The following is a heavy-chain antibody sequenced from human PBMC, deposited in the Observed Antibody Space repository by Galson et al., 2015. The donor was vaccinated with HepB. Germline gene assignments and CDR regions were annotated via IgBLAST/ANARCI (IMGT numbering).Heavy chain of an antibody. CDR2: INHSGST. CDR3: ARVGYCSSTSCRDFDY. Sequence: SETLTLTCAVYGGSFSGYYWSWIRQPPGKGLEWIGEINHSGSTNYNPSLKSRVTISVDTSKNQFSLKLSSVTAADTAVYYCARVGYCSSTSCRDFDYWGQGTLVTVSS. D-gene: IGHD2-2*03. V-gene: IGHV4-34*01. CDR1: GGSFSGYY. J-gene: IGHJ4*02.